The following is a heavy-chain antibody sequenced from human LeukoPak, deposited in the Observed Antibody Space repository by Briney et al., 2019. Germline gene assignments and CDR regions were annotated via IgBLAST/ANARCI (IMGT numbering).Heavy chain of an antibody. D-gene: IGHD6-19*01. CDR3: AKDYSSGWYFFGGLDY. V-gene: IGHV3-48*04. CDR1: GFTFRTYS. CDR2: ISGSSSTI. Sequence: PGGSLRLSCAASGFTFRTYSMHWVRQAPGKGLEWVSYISGSSSTIYYAHSVKGRFTISRDNAKNSLYLQMNSLRAEDTALYYCAKDYSSGWYFFGGLDYWGQGTLVTVSS. J-gene: IGHJ4*02.